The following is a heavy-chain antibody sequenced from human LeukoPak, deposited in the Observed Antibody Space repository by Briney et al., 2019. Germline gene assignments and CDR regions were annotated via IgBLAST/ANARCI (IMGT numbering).Heavy chain of an antibody. CDR2: IKHSGST. D-gene: IGHD4-23*01. J-gene: IGHJ1*01. CDR3: ARGVGNSSAEYFQH. Sequence: PSETLSLTCAVYGGSFSGYYWSWIRQPPGKGLEWIGEIKHSGSTNYNPSLKSRVTISVDTYKNQFSLKLSSVTAADTAVYYCARGVGNSSAEYFQHWGEGSLVTLSS. CDR1: GGSFSGYY. V-gene: IGHV4-34*01.